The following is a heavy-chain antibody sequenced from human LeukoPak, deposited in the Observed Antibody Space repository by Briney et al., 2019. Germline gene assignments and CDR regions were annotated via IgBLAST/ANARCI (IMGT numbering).Heavy chain of an antibody. J-gene: IGHJ4*02. CDR1: GGSINSHY. V-gene: IGHV4-59*08. CDR2: IYYTGKI. D-gene: IGHD6-19*01. Sequence: SETLSLSCAVSGGSINSHYWGWIRQPPGKGLQWIGDIYYTGKINYNPSLKSRVTITLDTSKDHLSLNLTSVLAADTAIYYCVRRDTGWNYFDYWGQGILVTVSS. CDR3: VRRDTGWNYFDY.